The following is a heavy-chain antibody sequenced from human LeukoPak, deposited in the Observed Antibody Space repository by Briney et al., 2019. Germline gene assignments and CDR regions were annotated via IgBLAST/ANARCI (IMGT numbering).Heavy chain of an antibody. J-gene: IGHJ4*02. CDR3: ARGTAGPFDY. Sequence: GASVKVSCKASGYTFTGYYMHRVRQAPGQGLEWMGWINPNSGGTNYAQKSQGRVTMTRDTSISTAYMELSRLRSDDTAVYYCARGTAGPFDYWGQGTLVTVSS. CDR1: GYTFTGYY. D-gene: IGHD6-19*01. V-gene: IGHV1-2*02. CDR2: INPNSGGT.